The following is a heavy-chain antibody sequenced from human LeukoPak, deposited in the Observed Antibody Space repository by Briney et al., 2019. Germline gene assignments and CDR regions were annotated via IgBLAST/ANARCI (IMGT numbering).Heavy chain of an antibody. CDR2: INPNSGGT. CDR1: GYTFTGYY. V-gene: IGHV1-2*02. J-gene: IGHJ4*02. CDR3: ARDVEWLYYFDY. D-gene: IGHD5-12*01. Sequence: ASVKVSCKASGYTFTGYYMHWVRQATGQGLEWMRWINPNSGGTNYAQKFQGRVTMTRDTSISTAYMELSRLRSEDTAVYYCARDVEWLYYFDYWGQGTLVTVSS.